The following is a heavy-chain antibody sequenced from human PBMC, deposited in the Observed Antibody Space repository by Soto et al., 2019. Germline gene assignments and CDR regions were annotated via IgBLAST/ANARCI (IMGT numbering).Heavy chain of an antibody. Sequence: QVQLVQSGAEVKKPGSSVKVSCKASGGNFSSYAISWVRQAPGQGLEWMGGIIPIFGTANYAQEFQGRVTITQDETTSTAYMEVVSLRSEDMAVYYCASHLRARYCSGGSCPNIPSDSYYGMDVWGQGTTVTVSS. CDR3: ASHLRARYCSGGSCPNIPSDSYYGMDV. V-gene: IGHV1-69*01. J-gene: IGHJ6*02. CDR1: GGNFSSYA. D-gene: IGHD2-15*01. CDR2: IIPIFGTA.